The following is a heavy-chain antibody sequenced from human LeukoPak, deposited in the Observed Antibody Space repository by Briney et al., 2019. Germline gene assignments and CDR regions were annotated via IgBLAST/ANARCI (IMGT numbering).Heavy chain of an antibody. J-gene: IGHJ5*02. V-gene: IGHV3-9*01. CDR2: ISWNSGSI. CDR3: AKSDMVRGVRNWFDP. D-gene: IGHD3-10*01. Sequence: GGSLRLSCAASGFTFSSYAMSWVRQAPGKGLEWVSGISWNSGSIGYADSVKGRFTISRDNAKNSLYLQMNSLRAEDTALYYCAKSDMVRGVRNWFDPWGQGTLVTVSS. CDR1: GFTFSSYA.